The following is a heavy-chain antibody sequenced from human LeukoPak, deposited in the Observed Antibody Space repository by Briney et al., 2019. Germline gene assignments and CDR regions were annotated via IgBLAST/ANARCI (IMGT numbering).Heavy chain of an antibody. Sequence: GGSLRLSCAASGFTFSSYEMNWVRQAPGKGLEWVSYISSSGSTIYYADSVKGRFTISRDNAKNSLYLQMNSLRAEDTAVYYCARDNYYDSSGHPVNAFDIWGQGTMVTVSS. CDR1: GFTFSSYE. J-gene: IGHJ3*02. CDR2: ISSSGSTI. D-gene: IGHD3-22*01. V-gene: IGHV3-48*03. CDR3: ARDNYYDSSGHPVNAFDI.